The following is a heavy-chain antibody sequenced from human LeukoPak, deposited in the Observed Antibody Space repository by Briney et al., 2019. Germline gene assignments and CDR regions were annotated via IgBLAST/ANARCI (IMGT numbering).Heavy chain of an antibody. CDR1: GYTFTSYA. D-gene: IGHD3-10*01. J-gene: IGHJ4*02. Sequence: ASVKVSCKASGYTFTSYAMHWVRQAPGQRLEWMGWINAGNGNTKYSQKFQGRVTITRDTSASTAYMELSSLGSEDTAVYYCARAYRSITMVRGVRPSPYDYWGQGTLVTVSS. CDR3: ARAYRSITMVRGVRPSPYDY. CDR2: INAGNGNT. V-gene: IGHV1-3*01.